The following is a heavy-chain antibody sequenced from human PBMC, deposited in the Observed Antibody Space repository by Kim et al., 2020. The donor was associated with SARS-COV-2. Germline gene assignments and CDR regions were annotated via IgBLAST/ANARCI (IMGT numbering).Heavy chain of an antibody. V-gene: IGHV3-21*01. Sequence: GGSLRLSCAASGFTFSSYSMNWVRQAPGKGLEWVSSIGVSANYIHYADSVKGRFTLSRDNAKNSLYLQMNSLRAEDTAVYYCTRGWAATGTSGGYGMDVWGPGTPVTVSS. CDR2: IGVSANYI. CDR3: TRGWAATGTSGGYGMDV. J-gene: IGHJ6*02. D-gene: IGHD6-13*01. CDR1: GFTFSSYS.